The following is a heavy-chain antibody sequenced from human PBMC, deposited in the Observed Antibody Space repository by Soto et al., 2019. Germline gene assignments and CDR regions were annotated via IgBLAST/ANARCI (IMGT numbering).Heavy chain of an antibody. V-gene: IGHV4-39*01. Sequence: SETLSLTCPFAGFSVTSSSYSWGWIRESPGQGLEWIGTIYSSENTYYNPSLLSRVTISVDTSRNEFSVRLSSVTAADTAVYYCARLNGYCISTNCHGYYGMDVWGQGTTVT. CDR2: IYSSENT. D-gene: IGHD2-2*03. CDR3: ARLNGYCISTNCHGYYGMDV. CDR1: GFSVTSSSYS. J-gene: IGHJ6*02.